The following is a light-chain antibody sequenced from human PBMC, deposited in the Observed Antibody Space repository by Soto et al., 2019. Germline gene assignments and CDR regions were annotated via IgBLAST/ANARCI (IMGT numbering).Light chain of an antibody. J-gene: IGKJ1*01. CDR1: QSISNY. V-gene: IGKV1-39*01. CDR2: AAS. Sequence: DIQMTQSPSSLSASVGDRVTIACRASQSISNYLNWYQQKPGKAPNLLICAASSLQSGVPSRFSGSGSGTDFTLTVTSLQPEDFATYYCQQSYSTPWTFGQGTKVEIK. CDR3: QQSYSTPWT.